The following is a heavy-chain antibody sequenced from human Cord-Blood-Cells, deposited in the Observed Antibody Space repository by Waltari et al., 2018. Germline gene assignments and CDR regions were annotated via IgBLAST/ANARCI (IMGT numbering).Heavy chain of an antibody. Sequence: EVQLVESGGGLVQPGGSLRLSCAASGFTLSIYWMSGVRTAPGKGLEWVANIKQDGSEKYYVDSVKGRFTISRDNAKNSLYLQMNSLRAEDTAVYYCASHYYGSGSYYNHWGQGTLVTVSS. CDR1: GFTLSIYW. J-gene: IGHJ5*02. D-gene: IGHD3-10*01. V-gene: IGHV3-7*01. CDR2: IKQDGSEK. CDR3: ASHYYGSGSYYNH.